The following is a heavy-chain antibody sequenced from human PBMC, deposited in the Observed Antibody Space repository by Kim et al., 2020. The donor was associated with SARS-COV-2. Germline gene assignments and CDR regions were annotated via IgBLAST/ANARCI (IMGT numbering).Heavy chain of an antibody. V-gene: IGHV3-74*01. CDR2: INSDGSST. D-gene: IGHD6-19*01. CDR1: GFTFSSYW. Sequence: GGSLRLSCAASGFTFSSYWMHWVRQAPGKGLVWVSRINSDGSSTSYADSVKGRFTISRDNAKNTLYLQMNSLRAEDTAVYYCARRRVSSGWYYFDYWGQGTLVTVSS. J-gene: IGHJ4*02. CDR3: ARRRVSSGWYYFDY.